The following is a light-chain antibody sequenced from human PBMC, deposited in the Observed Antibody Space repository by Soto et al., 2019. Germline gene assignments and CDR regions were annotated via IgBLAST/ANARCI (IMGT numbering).Light chain of an antibody. Sequence: IVMTQSPATLPVSPGERVTLSCRASQSVSSNLAWYQQKPGQAPRLLIYGASTRATGIPARFSGSGSGTEFTLTISSLQSEDFAVYYCQQYTNWPKTFGQGTKVDIK. CDR3: QQYTNWPKT. V-gene: IGKV3D-15*01. CDR1: QSVSSN. CDR2: GAS. J-gene: IGKJ1*01.